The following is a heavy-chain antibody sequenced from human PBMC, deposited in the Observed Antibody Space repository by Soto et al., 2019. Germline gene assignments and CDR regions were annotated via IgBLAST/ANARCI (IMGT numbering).Heavy chain of an antibody. CDR3: ARDPAPSGWYDY. V-gene: IGHV3-74*01. CDR1: GFTFSNYW. Sequence: GGSLKLSCAASGFTFSNYWMHWVRQAPGKGLVWVSRINSDGSSTSYADSVKGRFTISRDNAKNTLYLQMYSLRGEDTAVYYCARDPAPSGWYDYWGQGTLVTVSS. D-gene: IGHD6-19*01. J-gene: IGHJ4*02. CDR2: INSDGSST.